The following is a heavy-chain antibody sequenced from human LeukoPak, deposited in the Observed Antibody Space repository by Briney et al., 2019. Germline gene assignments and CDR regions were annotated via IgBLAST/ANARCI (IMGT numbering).Heavy chain of an antibody. CDR1: GGTFSSYG. Sequence: ASVKVSCKASGGTFSSYGINWVRQAPGQGLEWMGGTISIPDTANYAQKFQGRVTITTDGSTSTAYMELSSLRSEDTAVYYCARVGYDSDGYYYAFDYWGQGTLVTVSS. J-gene: IGHJ4*02. CDR2: TISIPDTA. CDR3: ARVGYDSDGYYYAFDY. D-gene: IGHD3-22*01. V-gene: IGHV1-69*05.